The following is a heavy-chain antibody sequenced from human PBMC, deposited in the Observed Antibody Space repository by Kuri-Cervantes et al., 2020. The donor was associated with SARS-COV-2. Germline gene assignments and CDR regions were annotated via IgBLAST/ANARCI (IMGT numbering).Heavy chain of an antibody. CDR1: GGTFSSNA. V-gene: IGHV1-69*06. CDR3: ARFGSQEDGYNSGNY. J-gene: IGHJ4*02. Sequence: LVKVSCKASGGTFSSNAISWVRQAPGQGLEWMGGIIPIFGTANYAQKFQGRVTITADKSTSTAYMELSSLRSEDTAVYYCARFGSQEDGYNSGNYWGQGTLVTVSS. D-gene: IGHD5-24*01. CDR2: IIPIFGTA.